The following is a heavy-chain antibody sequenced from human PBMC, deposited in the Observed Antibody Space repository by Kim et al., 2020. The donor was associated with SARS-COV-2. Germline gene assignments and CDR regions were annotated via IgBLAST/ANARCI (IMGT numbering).Heavy chain of an antibody. CDR3: ARGRKQWFSENCYYGMDV. Sequence: KGRFTISRDNATNSLYLQMNSLRAEDTALYYCARGRKQWFSENCYYGMDVWGQGTTVTVSS. D-gene: IGHD6-19*01. V-gene: IGHV3-20*03. J-gene: IGHJ6*02.